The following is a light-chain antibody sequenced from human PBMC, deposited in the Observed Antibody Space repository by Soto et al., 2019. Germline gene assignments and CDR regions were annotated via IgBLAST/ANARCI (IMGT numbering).Light chain of an antibody. Sequence: DIVMTQSPDSLAVSLGERATINCKSSQSVLYSSNNKNYLTWYQQKPGQPPKLLIYWASTREAGVPARCSGSGSGTDFTLTISSLQAEDVAVYYCQQSYITPLTFGQGTKVEI. CDR2: WAS. J-gene: IGKJ1*01. CDR1: QSVLYSSNNKNY. CDR3: QQSYITPLT. V-gene: IGKV4-1*01.